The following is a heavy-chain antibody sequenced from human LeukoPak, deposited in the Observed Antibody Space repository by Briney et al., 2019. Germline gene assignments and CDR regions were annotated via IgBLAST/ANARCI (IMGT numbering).Heavy chain of an antibody. Sequence: SETLSLTCTVSGGSISSGDYYWSWIRQPPGKGLEWIGYIYYSGSTYYNPSLKSRVTISVDTSKNQFSLKLSSVTAADTAVYYCTRCGKEYQLLPYSWFDPWGQGTLVTVSS. CDR2: IYYSGST. CDR3: TRCGKEYQLLPYSWFDP. V-gene: IGHV4-30-4*08. CDR1: GGSISSGDYY. D-gene: IGHD2-2*01. J-gene: IGHJ5*02.